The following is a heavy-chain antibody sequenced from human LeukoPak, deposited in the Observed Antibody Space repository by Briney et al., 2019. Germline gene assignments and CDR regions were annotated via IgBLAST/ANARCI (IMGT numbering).Heavy chain of an antibody. CDR1: GFTFSSYW. D-gene: IGHD5-24*01. V-gene: IGHV3-7*01. J-gene: IGHJ4*02. CDR2: IKQDGSET. Sequence: GGSLRLSCAASGFTFSSYWMSWVRQAPGKGLEWVANIKQDGSETYYADSVKGRFTISRDNPKNLLFLQINSLRVEDTAVYYCARETPRRGETRDGYRWGQGTLVTVSS. CDR3: ARETPRRGETRDGYR.